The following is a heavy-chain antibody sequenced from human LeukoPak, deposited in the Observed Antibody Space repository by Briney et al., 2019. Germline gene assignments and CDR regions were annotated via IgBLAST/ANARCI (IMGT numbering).Heavy chain of an antibody. J-gene: IGHJ4*02. V-gene: IGHV6-1*01. CDR2: TYYRSKWYS. CDR1: GDSVSSIDAA. Sequence: SQTLSLTCAISGDSVSSIDAAWNWIRQSPSRGLEWLGRTYYRSKWYSDYAISLKGRIIISPDTCKNHFSLQLNSVTPEDTAIYYCTRAQWGAFESWGQGTLVTVSS. CDR3: TRAQWGAFES. D-gene: IGHD3-16*01.